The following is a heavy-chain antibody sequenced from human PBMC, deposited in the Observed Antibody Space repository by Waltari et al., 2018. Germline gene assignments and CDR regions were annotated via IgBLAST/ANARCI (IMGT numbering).Heavy chain of an antibody. V-gene: IGHV4-34*01. J-gene: IGHJ6*03. D-gene: IGHD2-2*01. CDR2: INRGGST. CDR3: ARGACSDTSCYANYYYMDV. CDR1: GGSFSDSY. Sequence: QVQLQQWGAGLLKPSETLSPTCAVYGGSFSDSYLNWNRPPPGQGLEWIGEINRGGSTNYNASLKGRVTISVDSSKTQFSLRLTSVAAADTAVYYCARGACSDTSCYANYYYMDVWGKGTAVTVSS.